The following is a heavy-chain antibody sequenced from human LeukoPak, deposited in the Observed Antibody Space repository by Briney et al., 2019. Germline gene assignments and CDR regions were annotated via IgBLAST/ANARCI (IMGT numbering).Heavy chain of an antibody. Sequence: SETLSLTCTVSGGSISNYYWSWIRQPPGKGLEWIGYISYSGNTNYNPSLKSRVTISVDTSKNQFSLKLSSVTAADTAVYYCARDPRGYSGYDWVYYGMDVWGQGTTVTVSS. V-gene: IGHV4-59*01. CDR2: ISYSGNT. J-gene: IGHJ6*02. D-gene: IGHD5-12*01. CDR1: GGSISNYY. CDR3: ARDPRGYSGYDWVYYGMDV.